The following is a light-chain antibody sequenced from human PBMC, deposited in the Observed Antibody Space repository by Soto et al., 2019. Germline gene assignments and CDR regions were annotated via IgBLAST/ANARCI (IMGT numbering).Light chain of an antibody. V-gene: IGKV3-20*01. CDR3: QYYGDSLSIT. Sequence: EFVLTQSPGTLSLSPGERATLSCRSSQTVRNNYLAWYQQKPGQAPRLLIYDASSRATGIPDRFSGGGSGTDFTLTISRLEPEDFAVYYCQYYGDSLSITFGQGTRLEIK. CDR1: QTVRNNY. J-gene: IGKJ5*01. CDR2: DAS.